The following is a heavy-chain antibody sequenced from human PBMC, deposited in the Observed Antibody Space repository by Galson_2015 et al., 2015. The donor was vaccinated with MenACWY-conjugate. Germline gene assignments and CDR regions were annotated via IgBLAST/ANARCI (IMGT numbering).Heavy chain of an antibody. D-gene: IGHD1-26*01. CDR2: IWYDGSNK. CDR3: AKRGAITASIWKDAFDI. V-gene: IGHV3-33*06. Sequence: SLRLSCAASGFTSNSHGMHWVRQAPGKGLEWVAVIWYDGSNKYYADSVKGRFTISRDNSKNTVYLQMDSLRAEDTAMYYCAKRGAITASIWKDAFDIRGQGTMVTVSS. CDR1: GFTSNSHG. J-gene: IGHJ3*02.